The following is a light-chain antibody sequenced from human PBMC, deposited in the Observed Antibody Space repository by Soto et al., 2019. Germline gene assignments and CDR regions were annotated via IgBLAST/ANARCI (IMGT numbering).Light chain of an antibody. J-gene: IGLJ2*01. Sequence: QSALTQSRSVSGSPGQSVTISCSGSSSDIGIYNYVSWYQHHPGKVPKVLIYDVNKRPSGVPARCSGSTSGNTASLTISGLQDDDEADDYCCSYAGRYTMVFGGGTKLTVL. V-gene: IGLV2-11*01. CDR1: SSDIGIYNY. CDR2: DVN. CDR3: CSYAGRYTMV.